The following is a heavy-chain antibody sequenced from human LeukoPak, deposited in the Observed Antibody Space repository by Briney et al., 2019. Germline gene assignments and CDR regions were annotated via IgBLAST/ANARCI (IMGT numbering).Heavy chain of an antibody. Sequence: SETLSLTCTVSGGSISSSSYYWGWIRQPPGKGLEWIGSIYYSGSTYYNPSLKSRVTISVDTSKNQFSLKLSSVTAADTAVYYCARQRLSSSWYPQLYDYWGQGTLVTVSS. CDR3: ARQRLSSSWYPQLYDY. CDR2: IYYSGST. V-gene: IGHV4-39*01. J-gene: IGHJ4*02. D-gene: IGHD6-13*01. CDR1: GGSISSSSYY.